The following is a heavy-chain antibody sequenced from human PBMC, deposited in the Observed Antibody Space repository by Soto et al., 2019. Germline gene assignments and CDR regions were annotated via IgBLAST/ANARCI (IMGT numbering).Heavy chain of an antibody. Sequence: GGSLRLSCAASGFTFSSYAMSWVRQAPGKGLEWVSAISGSGGSTYYADSVKGRFTISRDNSKNTLYLQMNSLRAEDTAVYYCAKHISPHYYGSGSYYNGSYYYYGMDVWGQGTTVTVSS. CDR3: AKHISPHYYGSGSYYNGSYYYYGMDV. CDR2: ISGSGGST. CDR1: GFTFSSYA. J-gene: IGHJ6*02. D-gene: IGHD3-10*01. V-gene: IGHV3-23*01.